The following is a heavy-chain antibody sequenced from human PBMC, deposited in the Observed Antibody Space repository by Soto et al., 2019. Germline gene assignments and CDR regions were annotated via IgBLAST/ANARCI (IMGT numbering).Heavy chain of an antibody. D-gene: IGHD6-13*01. CDR2: ISYDGSNK. V-gene: IGHV3-30*18. Sequence: VQLVESGGGVVQPGRSLRLSCAASGFTFSSYGMHWVRQAPGKGLEWVAVISYDGSNKYYADSVKGRFTISRDISKNTVYLQMNSLRAEDTAVYYCAKEGPGIAAAGRDPNFDYWGQGTLVTVSS. CDR3: AKEGPGIAAAGRDPNFDY. J-gene: IGHJ4*02. CDR1: GFTFSSYG.